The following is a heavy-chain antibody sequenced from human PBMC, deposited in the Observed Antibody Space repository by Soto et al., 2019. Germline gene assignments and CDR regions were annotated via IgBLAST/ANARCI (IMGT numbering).Heavy chain of an antibody. Sequence: SETLYLTCTVYVGSFSGHYWSWIRQPPGKGLEWIGEINRSGNTNYNPSLKSRVTISVDTSKNQFSLKLSSVTAADTAVYYCARAREGVVTMGWFDPWGQGTLVTVS. J-gene: IGHJ5*02. CDR1: VGSFSGHY. V-gene: IGHV4-34*01. CDR3: ARAREGVVTMGWFDP. CDR2: INRSGNT. D-gene: IGHD3-3*01.